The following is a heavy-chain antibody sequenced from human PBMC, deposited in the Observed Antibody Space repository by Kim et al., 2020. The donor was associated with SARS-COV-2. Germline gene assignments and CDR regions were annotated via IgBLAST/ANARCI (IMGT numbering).Heavy chain of an antibody. Sequence: GGSLRLSCAASGFTFSDYYMSWIRQAPGKGLEWVSYISSSSSYTNYADSVKGRFTISRDNAKNSLYLQMNSLRAEDTAVYYCARDSVTMVRGLDYWGQGTLATVSS. D-gene: IGHD3-10*01. CDR1: GFTFSDYY. CDR3: ARDSVTMVRGLDY. V-gene: IGHV3-11*05. CDR2: ISSSSSYT. J-gene: IGHJ4*02.